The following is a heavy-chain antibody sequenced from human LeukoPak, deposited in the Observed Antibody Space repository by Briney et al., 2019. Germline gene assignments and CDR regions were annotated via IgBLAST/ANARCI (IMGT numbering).Heavy chain of an antibody. V-gene: IGHV3-30*18. CDR3: AKDQYSSSSLPYYYYYGMDV. CDR1: GFTFSSYG. J-gene: IGHJ6*02. D-gene: IGHD6-6*01. Sequence: GGSLRLSCAASGFTFSSYGMHWVRQAPGKGLEWVAVISYDGSNKYYADSMKGRFTISRDNSKNTLYLQMNSLRAEDTAVYYCAKDQYSSSSLPYYYYYGMDVWGQGATVTVSS. CDR2: ISYDGSNK.